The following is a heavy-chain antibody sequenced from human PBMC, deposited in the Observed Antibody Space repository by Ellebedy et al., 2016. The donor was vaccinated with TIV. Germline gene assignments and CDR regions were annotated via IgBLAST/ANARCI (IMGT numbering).Heavy chain of an antibody. CDR1: GGSVIIGSYY. J-gene: IGHJ4*02. CDR3: ARGGDGYIHY. V-gene: IGHV4-61*01. Sequence: MPSETLSLTCTVSGGSVIIGSYYWSLIRQPPGQALEWIGYVYYSGTTNYNSALKSRVTISVDTSQNQFSLKLSSVTAADTAVYFCARGGDGYIHYWGQGTLVTVSS. D-gene: IGHD5-24*01. CDR2: VYYSGTT.